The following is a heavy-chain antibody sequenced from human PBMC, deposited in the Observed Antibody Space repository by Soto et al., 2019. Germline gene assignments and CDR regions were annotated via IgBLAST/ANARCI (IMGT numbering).Heavy chain of an antibody. Sequence: GASVKVSCKASGYTFTSYYMHWVRQAPGQGLKWMGIINPSGGSTSYAQKFQGRVTMTRDTSTSTVYMELSSPRSEDTAVYYCARDPLYYYDSSGSYYYYYGMDVWGQGTTVTVSS. J-gene: IGHJ6*02. D-gene: IGHD3-22*01. V-gene: IGHV1-46*01. CDR3: ARDPLYYYDSSGSYYYYYGMDV. CDR2: INPSGGST. CDR1: GYTFTSYY.